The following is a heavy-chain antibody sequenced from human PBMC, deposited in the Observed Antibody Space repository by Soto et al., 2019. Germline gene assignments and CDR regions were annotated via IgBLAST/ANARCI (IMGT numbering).Heavy chain of an antibody. D-gene: IGHD3-22*01. J-gene: IGHJ4*02. V-gene: IGHV4-34*01. CDR2: INHSGST. CDR1: GGSFSGYY. Sequence: PSETLSLTCAVYGGSFSGYYWSWIRQPPGKGLEWIGEINHSGSTNYDPSLKSRVTISVDTSKNQFSLKLSSVTAADTAVYYCARAPSGDSRQEFDYWGQGTLVTVSS. CDR3: ARAPSGDSRQEFDY.